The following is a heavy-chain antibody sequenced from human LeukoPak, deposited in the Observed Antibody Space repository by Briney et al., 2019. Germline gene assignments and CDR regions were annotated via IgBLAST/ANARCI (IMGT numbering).Heavy chain of an antibody. Sequence: GGSLRLSCAASGFTFSSYGMHWVRQAPGKGLEWVAVISYDGSNKYYADSVNGRFTISRDNSKNTLYLQMNSLRAEDTAVYYCAKALAAAVDYWGQGTLATVSS. J-gene: IGHJ4*02. CDR1: GFTFSSYG. CDR2: ISYDGSNK. D-gene: IGHD6-13*01. CDR3: AKALAAAVDY. V-gene: IGHV3-30*18.